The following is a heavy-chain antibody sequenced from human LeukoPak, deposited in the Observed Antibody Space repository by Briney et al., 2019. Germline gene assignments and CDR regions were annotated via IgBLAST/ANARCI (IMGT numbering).Heavy chain of an antibody. D-gene: IGHD3-10*01. J-gene: IGHJ4*02. CDR1: GSSISSGDYY. CDR2: IYYSGST. Sequence: SQTLSLTCTVSGSSISSGDYYWSWIRQPPGKGLEWIGYIYYSGSTYYNPSLKSRVTISVDTSKNQFSLKLSSVTAAGTAVYYCARDSRRSGSVADYWGQGTLVTVSS. CDR3: ARDSRRSGSVADY. V-gene: IGHV4-30-4*01.